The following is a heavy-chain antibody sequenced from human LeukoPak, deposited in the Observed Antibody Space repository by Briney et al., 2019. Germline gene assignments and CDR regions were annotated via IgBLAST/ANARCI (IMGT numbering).Heavy chain of an antibody. V-gene: IGHV3-74*01. CDR2: INNEETAA. CDR3: ARESTVGPIQTDALDI. D-gene: IGHD1-26*01. Sequence: PGGSLRLSXAASGFTFSTYWMHWVRQAPGKGLVWVSRINNEETAANYADSVQGRFTISRDNAKSMLYLQMDSLRAEDTAVYYCARESTVGPIQTDALDIWGQGTMVTVSS. CDR1: GFTFSTYW. J-gene: IGHJ3*02.